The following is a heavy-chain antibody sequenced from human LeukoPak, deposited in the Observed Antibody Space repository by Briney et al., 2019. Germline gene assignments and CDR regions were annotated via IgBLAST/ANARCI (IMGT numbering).Heavy chain of an antibody. D-gene: IGHD2-15*01. CDR3: ARESGNCSGGSCYFFPDDY. J-gene: IGHJ4*02. CDR2: IYHSGST. Sequence: SETLSLTCTVSGYSISSGYTWGWIRQPPGKGLEWIGSIYHSGSTYYNPSLKSRVTISVDTSKNQFSLKLSSVTAADTAVYYCARESGNCSGGSCYFFPDDYWGQGTLVTVSS. V-gene: IGHV4-38-2*02. CDR1: GYSISSGYT.